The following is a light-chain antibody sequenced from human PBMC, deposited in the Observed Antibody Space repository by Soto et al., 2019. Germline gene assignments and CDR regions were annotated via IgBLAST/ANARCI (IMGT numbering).Light chain of an antibody. CDR3: QQRSNWPPT. Sequence: EIVLTQSPATLSLSPGERATLSCRASQSVSSFLAWYQQKPGQSPSLLIYDASKRATGIPDRFSGSGSGTDFTLTISSLEPEDFAVYYCQQRSNWPPTFGGGTKVEIK. CDR1: QSVSSF. V-gene: IGKV3-11*01. J-gene: IGKJ4*01. CDR2: DAS.